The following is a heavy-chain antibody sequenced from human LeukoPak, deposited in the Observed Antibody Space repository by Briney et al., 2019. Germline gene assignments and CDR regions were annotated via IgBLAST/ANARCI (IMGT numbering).Heavy chain of an antibody. D-gene: IGHD3-10*01. CDR1: GFTFSSYG. CDR2: ISYDGSNK. CDR3: ARDWWGLEWFGELRVDY. V-gene: IGHV3-30*03. Sequence: GGSLRLSCAASGFTFSSYGMHWVRQAPGKGLEWVAVISYDGSNKYYADSVKGRFTISRDNSKNTLYLQMNSLRAEDTAVYYCARDWWGLEWFGELRVDYWGQGTLVTVSS. J-gene: IGHJ4*02.